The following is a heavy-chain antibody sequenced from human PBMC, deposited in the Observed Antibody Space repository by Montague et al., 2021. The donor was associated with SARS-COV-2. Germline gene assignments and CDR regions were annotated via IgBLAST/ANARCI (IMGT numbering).Heavy chain of an antibody. CDR3: ARERGDYGADGGFDF. V-gene: IGHV3-48*02. CDR2: ISTSSSNI. Sequence: SLRLSCAASGFTFSSFNMNWVRQAPGKGLAWVSFISTSSSNIYYADSVRGRFTISRDKAKNSLYLQMNSLRDEDTAVYYCARERGDYGADGGFDFWGQGTLVTVSS. CDR1: GFTFSSFN. J-gene: IGHJ4*02. D-gene: IGHD3-10*01.